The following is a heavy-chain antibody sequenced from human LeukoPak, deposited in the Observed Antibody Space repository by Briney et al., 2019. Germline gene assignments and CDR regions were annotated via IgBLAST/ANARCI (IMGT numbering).Heavy chain of an antibody. V-gene: IGHV1-18*01. Sequence: ASVKVSCKASGYTFTSYGISWVRQAPGQGLEWMGWISAYNGNTNYAQKLQGRVTMTTDTSTSTAYMELRSLRSDDTAVYYCARYDILTGYYNTGGDFDYWGQGALVTVSS. D-gene: IGHD3-9*01. J-gene: IGHJ4*02. CDR2: ISAYNGNT. CDR1: GYTFTSYG. CDR3: ARYDILTGYYNTGGDFDY.